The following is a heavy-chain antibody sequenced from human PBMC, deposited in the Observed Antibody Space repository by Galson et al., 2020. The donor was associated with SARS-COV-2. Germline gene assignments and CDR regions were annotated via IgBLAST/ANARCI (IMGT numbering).Heavy chain of an antibody. CDR1: GGSISSYY. Sequence: ETSETLSLTCTVSGGSISSYYWSWIRQPPGKGLEWIGYIYYSGSTNYNPSLKSRVTISVDTSKNQFSLKLSSVTAADTAVYYCASWVAARPRYYYGMDVWGQGTTVTVSS. CDR2: IYYSGST. J-gene: IGHJ6*02. CDR3: ASWVAARPRYYYGMDV. V-gene: IGHV4-59*01. D-gene: IGHD6-6*01.